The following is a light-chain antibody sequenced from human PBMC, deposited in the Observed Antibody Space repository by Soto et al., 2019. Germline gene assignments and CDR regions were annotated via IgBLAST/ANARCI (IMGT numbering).Light chain of an antibody. V-gene: IGLV4-69*01. Sequence: QLVLTQSPSASASLGASVKLTCTLSSGHSDYAIAWHQQQPEKGPRYLMKLNSDGSHSKGDGIPDRFSVSSSGAERYLTISSLQSEDEADYHCQTWGAGMVFGGGTKLTVL. CDR3: QTWGAGMV. CDR2: LNSDGSH. CDR1: SGHSDYA. J-gene: IGLJ3*02.